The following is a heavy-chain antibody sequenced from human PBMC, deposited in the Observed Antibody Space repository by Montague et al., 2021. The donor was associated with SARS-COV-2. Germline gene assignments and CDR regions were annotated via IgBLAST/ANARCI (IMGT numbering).Heavy chain of an antibody. Sequence: SETLSLTCTVSGVSVSNPYYHWSWIRQPPGKGLEWIGYTDYGGSPNYSPSLYSRVTISLDTSKNQLSLRLTSATAADTAVYYCATYRQGGSGRGYWGQGILVTVSS. J-gene: IGHJ4*02. D-gene: IGHD3-10*01. CDR2: TDYGGSP. CDR3: ATYRQGGSGRGY. CDR1: GVSVSNPYYH. V-gene: IGHV4-61*01.